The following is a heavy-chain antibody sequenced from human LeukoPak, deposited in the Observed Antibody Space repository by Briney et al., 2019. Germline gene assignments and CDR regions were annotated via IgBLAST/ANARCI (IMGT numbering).Heavy chain of an antibody. V-gene: IGHV4-39*01. Sequence: SETLSLTCTVSGGSISSSSYYWGWIRQPPGKGLEWIGGIYYSGSTYYNPSLKSRVTISVDTSKNQFSLKLSSVTAADTAVYYCARQGVLLWFGEFDYWGQGTLVTVSS. CDR3: ARQGVLLWFGEFDY. CDR2: IYYSGST. J-gene: IGHJ4*02. CDR1: GGSISSSSYY. D-gene: IGHD3-10*01.